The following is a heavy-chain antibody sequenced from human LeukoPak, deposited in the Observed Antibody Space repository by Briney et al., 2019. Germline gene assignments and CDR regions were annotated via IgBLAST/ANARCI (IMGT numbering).Heavy chain of an antibody. CDR1: GGTFSGYY. V-gene: IGHV4-34*01. D-gene: IGHD2-15*01. CDR3: AREDCSGGDCTSFDY. J-gene: IGHJ4*02. CDR2: INPGGGT. Sequence: PSETLSLTCAVYGGTFSGYYWSWIRQSPGKGLEWIGEINPGGGTNYNPSLESRVIISVDTSKNQFSLKMDSVRAADTAVYYCAREDCSGGDCTSFDYWGQGTLVTVSS.